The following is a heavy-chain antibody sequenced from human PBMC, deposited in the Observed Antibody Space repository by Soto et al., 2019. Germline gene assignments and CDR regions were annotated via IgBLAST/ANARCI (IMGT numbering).Heavy chain of an antibody. CDR1: GYTFTSYY. V-gene: IGHV1-46*01. J-gene: IGHJ5*02. D-gene: IGHD3-9*01. Sequence: ASVKVSCKASGYTFTSYYMHWVRQAPGQGLEWMGIINPSGGSTSYAQKFQGRVTMTRDTSTSTVYMELSSLRSEDTAVYYCARDGGTAYYDILTGYLHNWFDPWGQGNLVTVSS. CDR2: INPSGGST. CDR3: ARDGGTAYYDILTGYLHNWFDP.